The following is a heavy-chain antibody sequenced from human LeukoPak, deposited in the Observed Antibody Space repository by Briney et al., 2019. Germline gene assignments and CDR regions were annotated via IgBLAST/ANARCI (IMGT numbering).Heavy chain of an antibody. CDR2: ISYDGSDK. CDR1: GFTFSNYG. V-gene: IGHV3-30*18. Sequence: PGGSLRLSCAASGFTFSNYGMHWVRQAPGKGLEWVAVISYDGSDKYYADSVKGRFTISRDNSKNTVYLQMNSPRAEDTAMYYCAKGYSGYDYAFDIWGQGTMVTVSS. J-gene: IGHJ3*02. CDR3: AKGYSGYDYAFDI. D-gene: IGHD5-12*01.